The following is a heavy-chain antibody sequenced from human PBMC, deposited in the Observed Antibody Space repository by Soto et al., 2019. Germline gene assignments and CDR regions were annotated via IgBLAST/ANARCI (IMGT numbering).Heavy chain of an antibody. J-gene: IGHJ4*02. D-gene: IGHD2-21*01. Sequence: QVQLVESGGDVVQPGRSLRLSCAASGFTFSSYGMHWVRQAPGKGLEWVAVISYDGSNKYYADSVKGRFTISRDNSKNTLYLQMNSTRAEDTAVYYCAKDPSIVVVPQGLDYWGQGTLVTVSS. V-gene: IGHV3-30*18. CDR1: GFTFSSYG. CDR2: ISYDGSNK. CDR3: AKDPSIVVVPQGLDY.